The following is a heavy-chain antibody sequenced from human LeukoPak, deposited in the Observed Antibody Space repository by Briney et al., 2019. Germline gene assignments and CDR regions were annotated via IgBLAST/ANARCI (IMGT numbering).Heavy chain of an antibody. V-gene: IGHV3-21*04. Sequence: PGGSLRLSCAASGFTFSSYSMNWVRQAPGKGLEWVSSISSSSSYIYYADSVKGRFTISRDNAKNSLYLQMNSLRAEDTAVYYCAKDAWSGYPNNWIDPWGQGTLVTVSS. CDR1: GFTFSSYS. J-gene: IGHJ5*02. CDR3: AKDAWSGYPNNWIDP. CDR2: ISSSSSYI. D-gene: IGHD3-3*01.